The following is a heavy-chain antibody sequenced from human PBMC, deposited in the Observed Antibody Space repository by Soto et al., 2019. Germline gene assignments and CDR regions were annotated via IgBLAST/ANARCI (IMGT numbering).Heavy chain of an antibody. CDR3: AGVSCDRSGYWAFDY. Sequence: PSETLSLTCTVSGDSISSYYWSWIRQPAGKGLEWIGRIYTSGSTNYNPSLKSRVTMSVDTSKNQFSLKLSSVTAADTAVYYCAGVSCDRSGYWAFDYWGQGTLGTVPS. CDR1: GDSISSYY. D-gene: IGHD3-22*01. J-gene: IGHJ4*02. CDR2: IYTSGST. V-gene: IGHV4-4*07.